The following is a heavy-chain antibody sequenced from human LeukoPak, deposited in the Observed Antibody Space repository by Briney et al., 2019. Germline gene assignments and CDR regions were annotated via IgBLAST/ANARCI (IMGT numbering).Heavy chain of an antibody. CDR2: IYSGGST. J-gene: IGHJ4*02. Sequence: GGSLRLSCAASGFTVSGNYMSWVRQAPGKGLEWVSVIYSGGSTYYADSVKGRFTISRDNSKNTLYLQMNSLRAEDTAVYYCARVSLDYYDSSGYYLGDWGQGTLVTVSS. D-gene: IGHD3-22*01. CDR3: ARVSLDYYDSSGYYLGD. CDR1: GFTVSGNY. V-gene: IGHV3-53*01.